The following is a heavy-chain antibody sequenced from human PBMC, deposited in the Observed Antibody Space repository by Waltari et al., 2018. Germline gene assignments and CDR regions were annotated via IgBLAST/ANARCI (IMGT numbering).Heavy chain of an antibody. J-gene: IGHJ3*02. V-gene: IGHV4-59*11. CDR3: ARYSSSLTYHDAFDI. CDR1: GGSISSHY. Sequence: QVQLQESGPGLVKPSETLSLTCTVSGGSISSHYWSWIRQPPGKGLEVIGYIYYSGSTNYNPSLKSRVTISVDTSKNQFSLKLSSVTAADTAVYYCARYSSSLTYHDAFDIWGQGTMVTVSS. CDR2: IYYSGST. D-gene: IGHD6-6*01.